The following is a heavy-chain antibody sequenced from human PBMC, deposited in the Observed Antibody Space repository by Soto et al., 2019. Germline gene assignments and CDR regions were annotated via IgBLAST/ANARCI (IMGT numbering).Heavy chain of an antibody. D-gene: IGHD2-2*01. Sequence: HPVGSLRLSCAASGFTFSSYAMNWVRQAPGKGLEWVSSISGSGGSTYFADSVKGRFTISRDNSKNTLYLQMNSLRAGDTAVYYCSKSVVPAGRWFEPWGQGTLVTVSS. V-gene: IGHV3-23*01. J-gene: IGHJ5*02. CDR1: GFTFSSYA. CDR2: ISGSGGST. CDR3: SKSVVPAGRWFEP.